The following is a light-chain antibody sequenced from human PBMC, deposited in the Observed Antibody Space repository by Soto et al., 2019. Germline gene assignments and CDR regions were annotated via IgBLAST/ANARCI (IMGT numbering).Light chain of an antibody. CDR3: ASWDDSLKALV. J-gene: IGLJ2*01. Sequence: QSVLTQPPSSSGTPGQRVTVSCSGSRSNIGNNPVNWYQQVPGTAPKLLIYTNDQRPSGVPDRFSGSRSGTSASLAISGLQSEDESDYYCASWDDSLKALVFGGGTKLTVL. CDR2: TND. CDR1: RSNIGNNP. V-gene: IGLV1-44*01.